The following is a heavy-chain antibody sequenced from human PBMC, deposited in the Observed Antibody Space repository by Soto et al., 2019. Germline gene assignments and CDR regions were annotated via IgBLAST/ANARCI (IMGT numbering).Heavy chain of an antibody. Sequence: PSETLSHTCAVSGVSISSGGYSLSWIRQPPGKGQEWIGYIYHSGSTYYNPSLKSRVTISVDRSKNQFSLKLSSVTAADTAVYYCARGGGFWSGYDAFDIWGQGTMVTVSS. J-gene: IGHJ3*02. D-gene: IGHD3-3*01. V-gene: IGHV4-30-2*01. CDR3: ARGGGFWSGYDAFDI. CDR1: GVSISSGGYS. CDR2: IYHSGST.